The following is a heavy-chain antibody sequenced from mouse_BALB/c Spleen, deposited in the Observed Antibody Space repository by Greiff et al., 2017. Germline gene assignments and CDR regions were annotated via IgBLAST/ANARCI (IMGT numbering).Heavy chain of an antibody. Sequence: DVKLVESGGGLVQPGGSRKLSCAASGFTFSSFGMHWVRQAPEKGLEWVAYISSGSSTIYYADTVKGRFTISRDNPKNTLFLQMTSLRSEDTAMYYCARSRLGVFDYWGQGTTLTVSS. CDR2: ISSGSSTI. CDR1: GFTFSSFG. J-gene: IGHJ2*01. V-gene: IGHV5-17*02. CDR3: ARSRLGVFDY.